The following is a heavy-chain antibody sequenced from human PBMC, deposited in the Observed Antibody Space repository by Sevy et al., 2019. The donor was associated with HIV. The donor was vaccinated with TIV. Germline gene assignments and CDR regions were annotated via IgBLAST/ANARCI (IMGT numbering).Heavy chain of an antibody. CDR2: ISYDGSNK. J-gene: IGHJ4*02. Sequence: GGSLRLSCAASGFTFSSYAMHWVRQAPGKGLEWVAVISYDGSNKYYADSVKGRFTISRDNSKNTLYLQMNSLRAEDTAVYYCARHRSGFDYRGQGTLVTVSS. CDR1: GFTFSSYA. V-gene: IGHV3-30-3*01. D-gene: IGHD2-15*01. CDR3: ARHRSGFDY.